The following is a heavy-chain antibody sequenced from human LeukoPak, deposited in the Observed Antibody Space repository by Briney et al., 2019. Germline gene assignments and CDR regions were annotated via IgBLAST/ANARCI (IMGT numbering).Heavy chain of an antibody. Sequence: PSETLSLTCTVSGGSISSYYWSWIRQPPGKGLEWIGYIYYSGSTNYNPSLKSRVTISVDTSKNQFSLKLSSVTAADTAVYYCAREEHDFWSGYTYDHWGQGTLVTVSS. CDR2: IYYSGST. CDR3: AREEHDFWSGYTYDH. J-gene: IGHJ4*02. D-gene: IGHD3-3*01. CDR1: GGSISSYY. V-gene: IGHV4-59*12.